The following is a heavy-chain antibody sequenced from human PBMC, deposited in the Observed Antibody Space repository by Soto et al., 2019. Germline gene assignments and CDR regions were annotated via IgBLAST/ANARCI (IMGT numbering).Heavy chain of an antibody. CDR3: ARLCAYSRSLDP. J-gene: IGHJ5*02. CDR2: IYHGGSN. V-gene: IGHV4-59*08. CDR1: GGSITSYY. Sequence: SETLSLTCIVLGGSITSYYWSWKREPRGKGLEWIEYIYHGGSNSYIPAVQSRVTISLETSNRQFSLRLTSVNAAFWGVYYCARLCAYSRSLDPWGAGTLVTVS. D-gene: IGHD3-16*01.